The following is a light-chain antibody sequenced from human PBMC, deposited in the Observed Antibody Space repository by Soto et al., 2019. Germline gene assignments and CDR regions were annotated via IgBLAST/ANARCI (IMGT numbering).Light chain of an antibody. J-gene: IGKJ5*01. Sequence: DVVMTQSPLSLPVSLGQPASISCKSSQILLHITGETFLFWYLQKPGQSPQLLIYEVSTRVSGVPDRFSGSGSGTDFTLEISRVETDDVGIYYCMQSTQLPPTFGQGTRLEIK. V-gene: IGKV2D-29*02. CDR3: MQSTQLPPT. CDR1: QILLHITGETF. CDR2: EVS.